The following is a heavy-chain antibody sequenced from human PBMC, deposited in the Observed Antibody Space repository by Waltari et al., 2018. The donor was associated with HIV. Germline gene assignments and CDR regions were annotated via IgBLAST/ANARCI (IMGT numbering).Heavy chain of an antibody. J-gene: IGHJ3*02. CDR3: ARGLRLGELSLYKYAFDI. V-gene: IGHV4-4*07. CDR1: GGPIRSYS. D-gene: IGHD3-16*02. CDR2: TYTSGST. Sequence: QVQLEESGPGLVKPSETLSRTCTVSGGPIRSYSWSWIRLPAGKGLGWSGRTYTSGSTNYNPSLKSRVTLSVDTSMNQFSLKLSSVTAADTAVYYCARGLRLGELSLYKYAFDIWGQGTMVTVSS.